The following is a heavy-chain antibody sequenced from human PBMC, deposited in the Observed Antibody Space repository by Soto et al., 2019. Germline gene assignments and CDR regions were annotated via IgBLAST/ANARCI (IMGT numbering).Heavy chain of an antibody. J-gene: IGHJ6*02. V-gene: IGHV3-21*01. D-gene: IGHD6-19*01. CDR2: IGTSGSYI. CDR1: GFTFSNAW. Sequence: PGGSLRLSCAASGFTFSNAWMSWVRQAPGKGLEWVSSIGTSGSYIYDTDSVKGRFTISRDNSKNTLYLQMNSLRAEDTAVYYCARESVAVAGSLVIYYYYGMDVWGQGTTVTVSS. CDR3: ARESVAVAGSLVIYYYYGMDV.